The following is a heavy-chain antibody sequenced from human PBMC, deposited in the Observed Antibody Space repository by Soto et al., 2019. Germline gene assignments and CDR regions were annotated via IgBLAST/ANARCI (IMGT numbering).Heavy chain of an antibody. J-gene: IGHJ4*02. Sequence: PSETLSLTCTVSGGSISSGDYYWSWIRQPPGKGLEWIGYIYYSGSTYYNPSLKSRVTISVDTSKNQFSLKLSSVTAADTAVYYCAREVYSSGWFYFDYWGQGTLVTVS. D-gene: IGHD6-19*01. V-gene: IGHV4-30-4*01. CDR1: GGSISSGDYY. CDR3: AREVYSSGWFYFDY. CDR2: IYYSGST.